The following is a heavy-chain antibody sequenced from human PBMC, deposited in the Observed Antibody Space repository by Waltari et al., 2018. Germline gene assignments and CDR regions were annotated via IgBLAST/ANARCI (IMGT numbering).Heavy chain of an antibody. D-gene: IGHD3-3*01. CDR1: GGSFSGYY. Sequence: QVQLQQWGAGLLKPSETLSLTCAVYGGSFSGYYWSWIRQPPGKGLEWIGESNHSGSTNYNPYLKSRVTISVDTSKNQFALKLSSVTAADTSVYYCARGRFDVRITIFGVVPGHGMDVWGQGTTVTVSS. V-gene: IGHV4-34*01. J-gene: IGHJ6*02. CDR2: SNHSGST. CDR3: ARGRFDVRITIFGVVPGHGMDV.